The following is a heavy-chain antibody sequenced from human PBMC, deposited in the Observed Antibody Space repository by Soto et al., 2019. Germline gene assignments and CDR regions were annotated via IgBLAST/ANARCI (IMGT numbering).Heavy chain of an antibody. CDR1: GGAISSYY. J-gene: IGHJ6*03. CDR2: IYYRGST. D-gene: IGHD6-13*01. CDR3: AMIYSSSWYYYYYFYMDV. V-gene: IGHV4-59*01. Sequence: SETLSLTCTVSGGAISSYYWSWSRQPPGKGREGMGYIYYRGSTNYKPSLKSRVTISVDTSKNQFSLKLSSVTAADTAVYYCAMIYSSSWYYYYYFYMDVWGKGTTVTVSS.